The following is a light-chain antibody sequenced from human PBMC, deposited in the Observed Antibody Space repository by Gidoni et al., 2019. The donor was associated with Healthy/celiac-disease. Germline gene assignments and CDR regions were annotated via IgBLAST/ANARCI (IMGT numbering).Light chain of an antibody. V-gene: IGLV3-1*01. CDR3: QAWDNSIVV. CDR1: KLGHKY. J-gene: IGLJ2*01. Sequence: SYELTQPPSVSVSPGQTASITCSGDKLGHKYACWYQQKPGQSPVLVIYQDSKRPSVIPERFSGSNSGNTATLTISGTQAMDEADYYNQAWDNSIVVFGGGTKLTVL. CDR2: QDS.